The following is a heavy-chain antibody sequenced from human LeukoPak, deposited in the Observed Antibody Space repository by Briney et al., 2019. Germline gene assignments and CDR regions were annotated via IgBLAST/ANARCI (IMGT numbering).Heavy chain of an antibody. CDR1: GGSISSYY. CDR3: ARGGGERHYDILTGYYHNWFDP. Sequence: PSETLSLTCTVSGGSISSYYWSWIRQPPGKGLEWIGYIYYSGSTNYNPSLKSRVTISVDTSKNQFSLKLSSVTAADTAVYYCARGGGERHYDILTGYYHNWFDPWGQGTLVTVSS. V-gene: IGHV4-59*01. J-gene: IGHJ5*02. D-gene: IGHD3-9*01. CDR2: IYYSGST.